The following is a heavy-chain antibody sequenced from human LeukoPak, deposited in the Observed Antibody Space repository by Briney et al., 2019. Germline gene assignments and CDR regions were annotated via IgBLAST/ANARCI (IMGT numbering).Heavy chain of an antibody. CDR2: INHSGST. J-gene: IGHJ5*02. V-gene: IGHV4-34*01. Sequence: SETLSLTCAVYGGSFSGYYWSWIRQPPGKGLEWIGEINHSGSTNYNPSLKSRVTISVDTSKNQFSLKLSSVTAADTAVYYCARWRASLRLLWFGESWFDPWGQGTLVTVSS. D-gene: IGHD3-10*01. CDR3: ARWRASLRLLWFGESWFDP. CDR1: GGSFSGYY.